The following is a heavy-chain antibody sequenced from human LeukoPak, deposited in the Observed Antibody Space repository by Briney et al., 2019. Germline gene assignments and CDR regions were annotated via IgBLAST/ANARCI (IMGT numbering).Heavy chain of an antibody. CDR3: AKGTTMVRGVIITFDD. J-gene: IGHJ4*02. CDR2: IYHSGST. Sequence: SETLSLTCTVSGGSISSGGYYWSWIRQPPGKGLEWIGYIYHSGSTYYNPSLKSRVTISVDRSKNQFSLKLSSVTAADTAVYYCAKGTTMVRGVIITFDDWGQGTLVTVSS. V-gene: IGHV4-30-2*01. D-gene: IGHD3-10*01. CDR1: GGSISSGGYY.